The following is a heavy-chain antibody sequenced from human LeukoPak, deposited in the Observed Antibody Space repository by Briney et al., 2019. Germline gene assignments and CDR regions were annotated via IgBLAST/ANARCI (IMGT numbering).Heavy chain of an antibody. Sequence: GGSLRLSCAASGFTFSSYWMSWVRQAPGKGLEWVANIKQDGSEKYYVDSVKGRFTISRDNAKKSLYLQMNSLRAEDTAVYYCARHLSGVAGYTYGRGIDFWGQGTLVTVSS. CDR1: GFTFSSYW. CDR2: IKQDGSEK. J-gene: IGHJ4*02. V-gene: IGHV3-7*01. CDR3: ARHLSGVAGYTYGRGIDF. D-gene: IGHD5-18*01.